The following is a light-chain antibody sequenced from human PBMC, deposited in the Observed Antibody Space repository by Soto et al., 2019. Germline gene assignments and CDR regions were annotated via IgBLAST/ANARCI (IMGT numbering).Light chain of an antibody. J-gene: IGLJ1*01. CDR3: SSYTSSSTYV. CDR2: DVS. V-gene: IGLV2-14*01. CDR1: SSAVGGYNY. Sequence: SALTQPASLSGYPGQSITISCTGTSSAVGGYNYVSWYQQHQGKDPKLMIYDVSNRPSGVSNRFSGSKSGNTASLTLSGLQAEDEADYYCSSYTSSSTYVFGTGTKVTVL.